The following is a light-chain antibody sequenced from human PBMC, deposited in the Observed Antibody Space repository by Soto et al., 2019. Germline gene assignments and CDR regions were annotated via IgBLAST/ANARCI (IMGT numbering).Light chain of an antibody. CDR1: SSDVGSYNY. V-gene: IGLV2-11*01. CDR2: DVG. J-gene: IGLJ2*01. CDR3: CSYAGNYIMV. Sequence: QSVLTQPRSVSGSPGQSVTISCTGTSSDVGSYNYVSWYQQHPGKAPKLMLYDVGYRPSGVPDRFSGSKSGNTASLAISGLQAEDEADYYCCSYAGNYIMVFGGGTKLTVL.